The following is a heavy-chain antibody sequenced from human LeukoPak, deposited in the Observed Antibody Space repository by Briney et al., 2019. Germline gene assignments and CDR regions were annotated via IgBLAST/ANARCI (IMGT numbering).Heavy chain of an antibody. Sequence: GGSLRLSCAASGFTFSNDWLHWVRQAPGKGLVWVSRVTSDGVTSYADSVKGRFAMSRDNAKNTLYLQMNSLRAEDTAVYYCAKVGLYDSRVDYYGMDVWGQGTTVTVSS. J-gene: IGHJ6*02. CDR2: VTSDGVT. V-gene: IGHV3-74*01. D-gene: IGHD3-22*01. CDR1: GFTFSNDW. CDR3: AKVGLYDSRVDYYGMDV.